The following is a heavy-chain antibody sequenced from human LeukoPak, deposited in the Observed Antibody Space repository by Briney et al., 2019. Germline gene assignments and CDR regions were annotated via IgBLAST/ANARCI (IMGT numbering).Heavy chain of an antibody. J-gene: IGHJ4*02. CDR2: IYTSGST. CDR3: AASIAARSSLGY. Sequence: PSQTLSLTCTVSGGSISSGSYYWSWIRPPAGMGLEWIGRIYTSGSTNYNPSLKSRVTMSVDTSKNQFSLKLSSVTAADTAVYYCAASIAARSSLGYWGQGTLVTVSS. D-gene: IGHD6-6*01. V-gene: IGHV4-61*02. CDR1: GGSISSGSYY.